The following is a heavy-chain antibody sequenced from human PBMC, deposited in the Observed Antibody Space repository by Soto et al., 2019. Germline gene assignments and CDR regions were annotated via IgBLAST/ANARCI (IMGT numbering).Heavy chain of an antibody. CDR1: GFSFNKAW. Sequence: EVQLVESGGDLVEPGGSLRLSCAASGFSFNKAWMTWVRQAPGKGLEWVGRIKSRTDGGATEYAPPVNDRFIISRDDSRNMVFLQMNSLKTEDTTVYFCPYLYREGPWGQGTLVTVSS. CDR3: PYLYREGP. V-gene: IGHV3-15*01. CDR2: IKSRTDGGAT. D-gene: IGHD3-10*01. J-gene: IGHJ5*02.